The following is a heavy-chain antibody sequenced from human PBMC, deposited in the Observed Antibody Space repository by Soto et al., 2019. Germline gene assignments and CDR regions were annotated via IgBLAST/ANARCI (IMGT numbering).Heavy chain of an antibody. Sequence: ASVKVSCKTSGYTFSHYAIHWVRQAPGQRHEWMGWINTGNGDTKYSQALQGRVTITTDTSARTANVELSSLTSEDSAVYYCARDVPKRGYTYFSYYFGMDVWGQGTTVTVSS. J-gene: IGHJ6*02. V-gene: IGHV1-3*04. D-gene: IGHD1-1*01. CDR1: GYTFSHYA. CDR2: INTGNGDT. CDR3: ARDVPKRGYTYFSYYFGMDV.